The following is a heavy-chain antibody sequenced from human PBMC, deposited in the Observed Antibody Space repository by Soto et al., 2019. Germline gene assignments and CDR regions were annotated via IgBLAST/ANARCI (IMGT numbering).Heavy chain of an antibody. CDR1: GGTFSSYT. D-gene: IGHD2-15*01. Sequence: QVQLVQSGAEVKKPGSSVKVSCKASGGTFSSYTISWVRQAPGQGLEWMGRIIPILGIANYAQKFQGRVTITADKSTSTAYMELSSLRSEDTAVYYCARGVCRGGSCYEDWFDPWGQGTLVTVSS. J-gene: IGHJ5*02. CDR2: IIPILGIA. V-gene: IGHV1-69*02. CDR3: ARGVCRGGSCYEDWFDP.